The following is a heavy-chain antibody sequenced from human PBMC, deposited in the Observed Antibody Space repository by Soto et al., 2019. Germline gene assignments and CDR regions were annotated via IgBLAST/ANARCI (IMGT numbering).Heavy chain of an antibody. Sequence: QVQLQESGPGLVKPSQTLSLTCTVSGGSISSGDYYWSWIRQPPGKGLEWIGYIYYSGSTYYNPSLQNRVTIPVDTSKNQFSLKLSSVTAADTAVYYCARVDLGYCSSTSCPGYYFDYWGQGTLVTVSS. CDR3: ARVDLGYCSSTSCPGYYFDY. J-gene: IGHJ4*02. V-gene: IGHV4-30-4*01. D-gene: IGHD2-2*01. CDR2: IYYSGST. CDR1: GGSISSGDYY.